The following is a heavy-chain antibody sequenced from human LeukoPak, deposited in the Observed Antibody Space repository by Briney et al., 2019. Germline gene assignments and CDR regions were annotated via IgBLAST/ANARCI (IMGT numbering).Heavy chain of an antibody. Sequence: ASVKVSCKASGYTFTSYGISWVRQAPGQGLEWMGWISAYNGNTNYAQKLQCRVTMTTDTSTSTAYMELRSLRSDDTAVYYCARGYYYDSSGYIPLLGYWGQGTLVTVSS. CDR2: ISAYNGNT. CDR3: ARGYYYDSSGYIPLLGY. J-gene: IGHJ4*02. V-gene: IGHV1-18*01. D-gene: IGHD3-22*01. CDR1: GYTFTSYG.